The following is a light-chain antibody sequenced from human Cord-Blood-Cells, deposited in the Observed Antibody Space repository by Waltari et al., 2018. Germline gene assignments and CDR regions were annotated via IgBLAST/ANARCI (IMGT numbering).Light chain of an antibody. CDR3: QQYYSTPPT. Sequence: DIVMTQSPDSLAVSLGERATINCKSSQSVLYSSNNKNYLDWYQQKPGQPHKLIIYWASTRESGVPGRISGSGSGTDFTLTISSLQDEDVAVYYCQQYYSTPPTFGRGTKVEIK. V-gene: IGKV4-1*01. CDR1: QSVLYSSNNKNY. J-gene: IGKJ1*01. CDR2: WAS.